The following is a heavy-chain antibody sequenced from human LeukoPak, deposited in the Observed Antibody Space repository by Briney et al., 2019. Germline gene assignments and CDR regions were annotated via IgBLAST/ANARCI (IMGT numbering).Heavy chain of an antibody. CDR1: GYTLTELS. D-gene: IGHD1-26*01. V-gene: IGHV1-24*01. CDR3: ATXPLLVGAIDYFDY. J-gene: IGHJ4*02. CDR2: FDPEDGET. Sequence: ASVKVSCKVSGYTLTELSMHWVRQAPGKGLEWMGGFDPEDGETIYAQKFQGRVTMTEDTSTDTAYMELSSLRSEDTAVYYCATXPLLVGAIDYFDYWGQGTLVTVSS.